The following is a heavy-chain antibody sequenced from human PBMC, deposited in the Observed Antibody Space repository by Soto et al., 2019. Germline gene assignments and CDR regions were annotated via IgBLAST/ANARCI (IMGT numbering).Heavy chain of an antibody. CDR2: IIPIFGTA. D-gene: IGHD3-10*01. J-gene: IGHJ6*02. CDR1: GGTFSSYA. CDR3: ASGGSGSYYRIYYYYGMDV. V-gene: IGHV1-69*06. Sequence: SVKVSCKASGGTFSSYAISWVRQAPGQGLEWMGGIIPIFGTANYAQKFQGRVTITADKSTSTAYMELSSLRSEDTAVYYCASGGSGSYYRIYYYYGMDVWAKGPRSPSP.